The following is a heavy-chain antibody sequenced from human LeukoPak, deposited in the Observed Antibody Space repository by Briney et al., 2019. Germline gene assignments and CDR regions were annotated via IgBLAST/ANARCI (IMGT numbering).Heavy chain of an antibody. V-gene: IGHV4-31*03. CDR2: IYYTGST. Sequence: SETLSLTCTVSGDSISDGGYYWSWIRQHPGKGLEWIGYIYYTGSTYYNASLKSRVMISVDTSNNRFSLKLSSVTAADTAVYYCARLGHCTNGVCYTFDYWGQGTLVTVPS. D-gene: IGHD2-8*01. J-gene: IGHJ4*02. CDR1: GDSISDGGYY. CDR3: ARLGHCTNGVCYTFDY.